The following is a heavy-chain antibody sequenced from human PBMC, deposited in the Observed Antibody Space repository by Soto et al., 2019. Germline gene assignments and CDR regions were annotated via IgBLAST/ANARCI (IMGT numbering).Heavy chain of an antibody. Sequence: EVQLVESGGGLVQPGGSLRLSCAASGFTFSSYSMNWVRHAPGKGLEWVSYISSSSSTIYYADSVKGRFTISRDNAKNSLYLQMNSLRAEDTAVYYCARRSWMSDAFDIWGQGTMVTVSS. CDR1: GFTFSSYS. CDR3: ARRSWMSDAFDI. J-gene: IGHJ3*02. V-gene: IGHV3-48*01. CDR2: ISSSSSTI. D-gene: IGHD2-2*03.